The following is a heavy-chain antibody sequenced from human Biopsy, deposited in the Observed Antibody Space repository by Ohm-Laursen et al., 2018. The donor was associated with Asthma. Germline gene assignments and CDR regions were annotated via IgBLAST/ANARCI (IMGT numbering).Heavy chain of an antibody. D-gene: IGHD2-21*02. Sequence: SQTLSLTCAVSGDSIDSGDYSWTWIRQSPGLGLEWIGYIYRNGDMYYNPTLKNRVTISIDRSKNQFSLRLRSVTAADTAVYYCARGWNCGGDCYSLDSWGQGTLVTVSS. J-gene: IGHJ4*02. CDR3: ARGWNCGGDCYSLDS. CDR1: GDSIDSGDYS. V-gene: IGHV4-30-2*06. CDR2: IYRNGDM.